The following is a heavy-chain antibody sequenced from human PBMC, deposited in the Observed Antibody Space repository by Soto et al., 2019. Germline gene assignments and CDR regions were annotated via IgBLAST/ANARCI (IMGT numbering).Heavy chain of an antibody. Sequence: QLQLQESGSGLLKPSQTLSLTCDVSGGSISSSDYSWGRIRQPPGKGLEWIGYIYHSGSTYYNPSLKSRVTISVDRSKNQFSLKLSSVTAADTAVYYCARGQVVAAQHWGQGTLVTVSS. CDR3: ARGQVVAAQH. D-gene: IGHD2-15*01. J-gene: IGHJ4*02. CDR2: IYHSGST. V-gene: IGHV4-30-2*01. CDR1: GGSISSSDYS.